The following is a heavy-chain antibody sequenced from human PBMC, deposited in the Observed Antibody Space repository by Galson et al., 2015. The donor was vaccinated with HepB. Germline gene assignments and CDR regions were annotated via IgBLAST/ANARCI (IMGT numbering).Heavy chain of an antibody. CDR2: ISYDGSNK. V-gene: IGHV3-30-3*01. D-gene: IGHD3-3*01. Sequence: SLRLSCAASGFTFSSYAMHWVRQAPGKGLEWVAVISYDGSNKYYADSVKGRFTISRDNSKNTLYLQMNSLRAEDTAVYYCARSLWSGYYSNWFDPWGQGTLVTVSS. J-gene: IGHJ5*02. CDR3: ARSLWSGYYSNWFDP. CDR1: GFTFSSYA.